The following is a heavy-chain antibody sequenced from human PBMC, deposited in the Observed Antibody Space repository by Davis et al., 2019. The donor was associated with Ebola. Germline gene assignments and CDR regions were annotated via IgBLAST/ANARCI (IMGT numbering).Heavy chain of an antibody. Sequence: PSETLSLTCSVSGGSISGHYWSWIRQPPGKRLELIGSIYYTGNAYYNSSLASRATISVDTSKNQFSLKLTSVTAADTAMYYCSERGSSVWGQGTLVTVSS. CDR2: IYYTGNA. CDR1: GGSISGHY. CDR3: SERGSSV. D-gene: IGHD3-10*01. J-gene: IGHJ4*02. V-gene: IGHV4-59*03.